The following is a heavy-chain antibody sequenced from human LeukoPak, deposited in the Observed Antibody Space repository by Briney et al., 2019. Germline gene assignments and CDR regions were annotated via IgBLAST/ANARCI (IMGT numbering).Heavy chain of an antibody. CDR2: TYYSGST. Sequence: SETLSLTCTVSGGSISSYYWSWIRQPPGKGLEWIGYTYYSGSTNYNPSLKSRVTISVDTSKNQFSLKLSSVTAADTAVYYCARGSRLRLRSPFDYWGQGTLVTVSS. CDR1: GGSISSYY. V-gene: IGHV4-59*12. CDR3: ARGSRLRLRSPFDY. D-gene: IGHD3-16*01. J-gene: IGHJ4*02.